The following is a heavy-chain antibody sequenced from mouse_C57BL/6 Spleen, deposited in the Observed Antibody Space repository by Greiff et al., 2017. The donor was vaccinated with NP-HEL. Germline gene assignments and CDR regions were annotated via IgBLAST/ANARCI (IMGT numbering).Heavy chain of an antibody. D-gene: IGHD2-1*01. CDR1: GYSFTGYF. J-gene: IGHJ2*01. V-gene: IGHV1-20*01. Sequence: VQLQQSGPELVKPGDSVKISCEASGYSFTGYFMNWVMQSHGKSLEWIGRINPYNGDTFYNQKFKGKATLTVDKSSSTAHMELRSLTSEDSAVYYCARGDLLWYFDYWGQGTTLTVSS. CDR2: INPYNGDT. CDR3: ARGDLLWYFDY.